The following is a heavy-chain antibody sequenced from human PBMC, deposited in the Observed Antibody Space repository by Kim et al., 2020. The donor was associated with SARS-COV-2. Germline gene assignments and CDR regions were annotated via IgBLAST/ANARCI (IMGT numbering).Heavy chain of an antibody. Sequence: ASVKVSCKVSGYTLTELSMHWVRQAPGKGLEWMGGFDPEDGETIYAQKFQGRVTMTEDTSTDTAYMELSSLRSEDTAVYYCATAPYYDSSGYYYGMDVWGQGTTVTVSS. CDR3: ATAPYYDSSGYYYGMDV. D-gene: IGHD3-22*01. CDR1: GYTLTELS. J-gene: IGHJ6*02. V-gene: IGHV1-24*01. CDR2: FDPEDGET.